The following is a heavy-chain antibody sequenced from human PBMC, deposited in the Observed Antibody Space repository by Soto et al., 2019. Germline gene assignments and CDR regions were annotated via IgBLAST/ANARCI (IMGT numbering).Heavy chain of an antibody. CDR3: ARGDSVVGPAVHYYYGMDV. D-gene: IGHD2-2*01. CDR1: GGTFSSYA. V-gene: IGHV1-69*01. CDR2: IVPIFGTA. J-gene: IGHJ6*02. Sequence: QVQLVQSGAEVKKPGSSVKVSCKASGGTFSSYAISWVRQAPGQGLEWMGGIVPIFGTANYAQKFQGRVTITADESTSTDYMELSSLRSEDTAVYYCARGDSVVGPAVHYYYGMDVWGQGTTVTVSS.